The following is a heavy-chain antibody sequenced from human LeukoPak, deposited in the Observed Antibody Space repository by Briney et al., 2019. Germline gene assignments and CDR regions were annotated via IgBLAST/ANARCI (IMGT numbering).Heavy chain of an antibody. V-gene: IGHV3-21*01. CDR1: GFTFSSYS. J-gene: IGHJ4*02. D-gene: IGHD1-26*01. Sequence: GSLRLSCAASGFTFSSYSMNWVRQAPGKGLEWVSSISSSSSYIYYADSVKGRFTISRDNAKDSLYLQMNSLRAEDTAVYYCARDTSGSNDYWGQGTLVTVSS. CDR2: ISSSSSYI. CDR3: ARDTSGSNDY.